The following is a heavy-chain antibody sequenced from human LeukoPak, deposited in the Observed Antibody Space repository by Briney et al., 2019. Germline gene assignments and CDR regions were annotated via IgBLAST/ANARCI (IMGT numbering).Heavy chain of an antibody. CDR3: ARSYYYPSGSDYLHFDY. V-gene: IGHV3-23*01. Sequence: GGSLRLSCAGLGFAFSSYAMFWVRQAPGKGLEWVSSIGGSGVVTTNARPVKGRFTISRDNSKNPLYLQMTSLRAEDTAVYYCARSYYYPSGSDYLHFDYWGQGAPVSASS. D-gene: IGHD3-10*01. J-gene: IGHJ4*02. CDR1: GFAFSSYA. CDR2: IGGSGVVT.